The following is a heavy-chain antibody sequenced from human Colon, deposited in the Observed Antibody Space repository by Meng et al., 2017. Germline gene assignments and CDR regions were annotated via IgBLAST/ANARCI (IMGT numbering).Heavy chain of an antibody. D-gene: IGHD2-15*01. CDR3: TRVSSAANVFDY. Sequence: GESLKISCAASGFTFSDHYMDWVRQAPGKGLEWIGRTRNKANSYTTEYAASVKSRFTISRDYSKNSLYLQTNSLKTEDTAVYYCTRVSSAANVFDYWGQGTLVTVSS. CDR1: GFTFSDHY. J-gene: IGHJ4*02. V-gene: IGHV3-72*01. CDR2: TRNKANSYTT.